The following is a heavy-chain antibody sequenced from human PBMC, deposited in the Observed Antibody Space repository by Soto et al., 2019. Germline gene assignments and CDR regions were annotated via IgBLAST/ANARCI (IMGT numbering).Heavy chain of an antibody. CDR1: GDSVSRDRAA. D-gene: IGHD1-26*01. Sequence: SQTPSLTCVSSGDSVSRDRAAWNWIRQSPARGLEWLGRTYYRSKWYNDYAISVNSRITSKHDTSRTQFSLHMNSVTPEEKAVYYRARGLGGFDYWGQGTLVTVSS. J-gene: IGHJ4*02. V-gene: IGHV6-1*01. CDR3: ARGLGGFDY. CDR2: TYYRSKWYN.